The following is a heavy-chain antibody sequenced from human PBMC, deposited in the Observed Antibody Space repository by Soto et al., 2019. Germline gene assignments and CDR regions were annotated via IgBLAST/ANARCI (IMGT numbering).Heavy chain of an antibody. CDR2: IYYTGST. D-gene: IGHD6-13*01. Sequence: QVQLQESGPGLVKPSETLALTCTVSGGSISSYCWSWIRQPPGKGLEWIGCIYYTGSTNYNPSLKSRVTISVDTSKNQFSLKLSSMTAADTAFYYCARDYGSTWYYFDFWGQGTLVTVSS. V-gene: IGHV4-59*01. CDR1: GGSISSYC. J-gene: IGHJ4*02. CDR3: ARDYGSTWYYFDF.